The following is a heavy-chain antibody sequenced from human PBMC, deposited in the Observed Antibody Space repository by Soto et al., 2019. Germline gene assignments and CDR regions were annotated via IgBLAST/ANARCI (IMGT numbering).Heavy chain of an antibody. D-gene: IGHD6-19*01. CDR1: TGAFVNNA. Sequence: QVQLVQSGAEVKKTGSSVRVSCKASTGAFVNNAITWVRQAPGQGLELVGTIVPMFGTTHYAQKFHGRVTFTADESTHTAFMELSGLRFDDTAVYYCARVALAGDLLGGVDSWGQGTL. J-gene: IGHJ4*02. CDR2: IVPMFGTT. V-gene: IGHV1-69*18. CDR3: ARVALAGDLLGGVDS.